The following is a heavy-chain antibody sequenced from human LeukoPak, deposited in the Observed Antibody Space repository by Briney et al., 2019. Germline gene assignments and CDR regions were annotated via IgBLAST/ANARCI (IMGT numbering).Heavy chain of an antibody. J-gene: IGHJ4*02. CDR3: ARMQWSGSYFDY. Sequence: RESGPALVQPPPTLTLTCTFSGFSPGTRGRCVSWIRQPPGKALEWLARIDWDDDKHYSNCVKTRLTISKDTSKSQVVLTITNMDPVDTATYYCARMQWSGSYFDYWGQGTLVTVSS. D-gene: IGHD1-26*01. V-gene: IGHV2-70*11. CDR2: IDWDDDK. CDR1: GFSPGTRGRC.